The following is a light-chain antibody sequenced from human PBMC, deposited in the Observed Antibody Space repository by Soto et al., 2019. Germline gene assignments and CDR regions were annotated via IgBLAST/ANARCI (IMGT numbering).Light chain of an antibody. Sequence: QSVLTQPPSVSVAPGQKVTISCSGSSSNIGNNYVSWYQQLPGTAPKLLIYDNNKRPSGIPDRFSGSKSGTSATLGITGLQTGDEADYYCGTWDSSLSAAVFGGGTQLTV. V-gene: IGLV1-51*01. CDR1: SSNIGNNY. CDR2: DNN. J-gene: IGLJ7*01. CDR3: GTWDSSLSAAV.